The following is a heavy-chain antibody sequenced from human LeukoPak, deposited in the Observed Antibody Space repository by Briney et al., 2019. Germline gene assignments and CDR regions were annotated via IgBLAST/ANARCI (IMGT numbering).Heavy chain of an antibody. Sequence: GGSLRLSCAASGFTFNTYDIHWVRQASGKGLEWVSSIGTVGDTYYAGSVKGRFTISREDAKRSLYLHMNSLRAGDTAVYYCVRGGGPEAFDYWGQGTLVTVSS. CDR2: IGTVGDT. CDR1: GFTFNTYD. V-gene: IGHV3-13*01. CDR3: VRGGGPEAFDY. D-gene: IGHD5-12*01. J-gene: IGHJ4*02.